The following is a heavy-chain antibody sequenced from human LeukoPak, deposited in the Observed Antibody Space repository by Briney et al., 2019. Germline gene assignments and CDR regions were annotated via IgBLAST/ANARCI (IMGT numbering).Heavy chain of an antibody. CDR1: GGSFSGYY. CDR3: ARATVTTWIDY. Sequence: SETLSLTCAVYGGSFSGYYWSWIRQPPGKGLEWIEEINHSGSTNYNPSLKSRVTISVDTSKNQFSLKLSSVTAADTAVYYCARATVTTWIDYWGQGTLVTVSS. CDR2: INHSGST. V-gene: IGHV4-34*01. D-gene: IGHD4-17*01. J-gene: IGHJ4*02.